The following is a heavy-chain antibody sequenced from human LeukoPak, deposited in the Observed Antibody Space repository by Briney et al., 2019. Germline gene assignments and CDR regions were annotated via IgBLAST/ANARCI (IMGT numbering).Heavy chain of an antibody. Sequence: GGSLRLSCAASGFTFSDFWMHWVRQAPGKGLVWVSRINSDGTSTTYADSVKGRFTISRDNARNTLYLQVNSLKAEDTAVYYCVRDLRSYTSRWYGYWGQGTLLTVSS. J-gene: IGHJ4*02. CDR3: VRDLRSYTSRWYGY. V-gene: IGHV3-74*03. CDR2: INSDGTST. D-gene: IGHD6-13*01. CDR1: GFTFSDFW.